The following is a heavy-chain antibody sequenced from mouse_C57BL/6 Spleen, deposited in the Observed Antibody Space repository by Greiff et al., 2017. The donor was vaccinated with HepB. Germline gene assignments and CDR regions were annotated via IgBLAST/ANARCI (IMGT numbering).Heavy chain of an antibody. D-gene: IGHD2-5*01. Sequence: EVKLVESGPELVKPGASVKIPCKASGYTFTDYNMDWVKQSHGKSLEWIGDINPNNGGTIYNQKFKGKATLTVDKSSSTAYMELRSLTSEDTAVYYCARVGYSNFFAYWGQGTLVTVSA. CDR2: INPNNGGT. V-gene: IGHV1-18*01. J-gene: IGHJ3*01. CDR1: GYTFTDYN. CDR3: ARVGYSNFFAY.